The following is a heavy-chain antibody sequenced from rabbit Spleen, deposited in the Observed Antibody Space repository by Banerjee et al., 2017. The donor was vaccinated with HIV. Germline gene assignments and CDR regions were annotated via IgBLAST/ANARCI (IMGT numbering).Heavy chain of an antibody. CDR2: IYAGSSGTT. J-gene: IGHJ3*01. D-gene: IGHD3-1*01. Sequence: QSLEESGGDLVKPEGSLTLTCTASGFSFSSNYWMCWVRQAPGKGLEWIACIYAGSSGTTYYASWANRRFTIHKTSSTTVTLQMTSLTAVVTATYFCARGPGSIRLDLWGQGTLVTVS. CDR3: ARGPGSIRLDL. CDR1: GFSFSSNYW. V-gene: IGHV1S40*01.